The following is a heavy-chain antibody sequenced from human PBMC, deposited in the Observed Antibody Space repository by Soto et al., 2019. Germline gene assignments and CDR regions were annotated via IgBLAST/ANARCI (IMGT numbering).Heavy chain of an antibody. CDR1: GFTFSSYA. J-gene: IGHJ4*02. CDR2: ITGGGGDT. D-gene: IGHD2-2*01. CDR3: AKGSASSRPYYFDY. V-gene: IGHV3-23*01. Sequence: GGSLRLSCAASGFTFSSYAMSWVRQAPGKGPEWVSAITGGGGDTYHADSVKGRVTISRDNTENTLYLQMNSLRVEDTAVYYCAKGSASSRPYYFDYWGQGALVTVSS.